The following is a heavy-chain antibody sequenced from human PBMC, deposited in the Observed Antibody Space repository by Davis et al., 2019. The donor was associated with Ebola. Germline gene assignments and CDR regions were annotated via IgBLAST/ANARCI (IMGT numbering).Heavy chain of an antibody. CDR2: IYYSGST. CDR1: GGSISSYY. V-gene: IGHV4-59*01. CDR3: ARYLRWDNWNYIGYYYYGMDV. D-gene: IGHD1-7*01. Sequence: SETLSLTCTVSGGSISSYYWSWIRQPPGKGLEWVGYIYYSGSTNYNPSLKSRVTISVDTSKNQFSLKLSSVTAADTAVYYCARYLRWDNWNYIGYYYYGMDVWGQGTTVTVSS. J-gene: IGHJ6*02.